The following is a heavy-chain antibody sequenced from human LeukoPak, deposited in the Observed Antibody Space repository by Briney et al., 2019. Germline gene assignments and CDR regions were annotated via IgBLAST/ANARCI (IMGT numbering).Heavy chain of an antibody. CDR3: AKDYSNYPYYFDY. CDR1: GFTVSSNY. D-gene: IGHD4-11*01. CDR2: ISGSGGST. V-gene: IGHV3-23*01. Sequence: GGSLRLSCAASGFTVSSNYVSWVRQAPGKGLEWVSAISGSGGSTYYADSVKGRFTISRDNSKNTLYLQMNSLRAEDTAVYYCAKDYSNYPYYFDYWGQGTLVTVSS. J-gene: IGHJ4*02.